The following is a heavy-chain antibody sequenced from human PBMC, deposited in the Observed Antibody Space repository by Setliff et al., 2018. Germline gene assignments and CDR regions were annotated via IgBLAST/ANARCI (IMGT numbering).Heavy chain of an antibody. J-gene: IGHJ6*03. V-gene: IGHV4-39*01. CDR2: IYYSGSS. CDR1: GGSISSPSYF. CDR3: ARAKGNDYSMDV. Sequence: SETLSLTCTVSGGSISSPSYFWGWVRQPPGKEMEWIATIYYSGSSYYNPSLKSRLTISVDTSKNLFSLKLSSVTTADTAVYYCARAKGNDYSMDVWGKGTTVTVSS.